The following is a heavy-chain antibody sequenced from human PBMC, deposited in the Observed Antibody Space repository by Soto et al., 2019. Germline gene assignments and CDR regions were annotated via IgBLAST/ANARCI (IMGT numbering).Heavy chain of an antibody. CDR3: AKDTLPDYYDSSGIKDY. CDR2: ISGSGGST. D-gene: IGHD3-22*01. Sequence: SLRLSCAASGFTFSSYAMSWVRQAPGKGLEWVSAISGSGGSTYYADSVKGRFTISRDNSKNTLYLQMNSLRAEDTAVYYCAKDTLPDYYDSSGIKDYWGQGTLVTVSS. CDR1: GFTFSSYA. J-gene: IGHJ4*02. V-gene: IGHV3-23*01.